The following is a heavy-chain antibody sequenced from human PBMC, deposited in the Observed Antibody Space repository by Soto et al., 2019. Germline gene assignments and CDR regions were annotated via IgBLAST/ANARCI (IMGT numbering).Heavy chain of an antibody. CDR1: GGSFSGYY. V-gene: IGHV4-34*01. Sequence: PSETLSLTCAVYGGSFSGYYWSWIRQPPGKGLEWIGEINHSGSTNYNPSLKSRVTISVDTSKNQFSLKLSSVTAADTAVYYCARGAAARYKNKYYYYYMDVWGKGTTVTVSS. D-gene: IGHD6-6*01. CDR3: ARGAAARYKNKYYYYYMDV. J-gene: IGHJ6*03. CDR2: INHSGST.